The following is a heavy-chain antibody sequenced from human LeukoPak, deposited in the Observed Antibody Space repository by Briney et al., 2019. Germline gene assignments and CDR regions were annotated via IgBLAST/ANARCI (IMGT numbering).Heavy chain of an antibody. V-gene: IGHV1-3*04. Sequence: GASVKVSCKASGYTLTSYAIHWVRQAPGQRPERMGWINTGNGNTKYSQKFQGRVTITRDTSANTAYMELSSLRFEDTAVYYCARGGSRMTTFYIIDYWGQGTLVTVSS. CDR2: INTGNGNT. J-gene: IGHJ4*02. CDR3: ARGGSRMTTFYIIDY. CDR1: GYTLTSYA. D-gene: IGHD4-11*01.